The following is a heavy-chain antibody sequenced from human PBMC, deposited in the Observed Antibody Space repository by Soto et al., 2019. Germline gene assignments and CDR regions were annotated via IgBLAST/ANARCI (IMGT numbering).Heavy chain of an antibody. V-gene: IGHV4-59*01. CDR1: GGSISSYY. J-gene: IGHJ5*02. D-gene: IGHD2-15*01. CDR3: AREGYCSGGSCYRFDP. Sequence: PSETLSLTCTVSGGSISSYYWSWIRQPPGKGLEWIGYIYYSGSTNYNPSLKSRVTISVDTSKNQFSLKLSSVTAADTAVYYCAREGYCSGGSCYRFDPWGQGTLVTVSS. CDR2: IYYSGST.